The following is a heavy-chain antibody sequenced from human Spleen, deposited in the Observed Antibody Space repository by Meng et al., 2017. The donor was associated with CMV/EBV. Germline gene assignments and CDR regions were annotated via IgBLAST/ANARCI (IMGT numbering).Heavy chain of an antibody. CDR2: INHNGSI. J-gene: IGHJ6*02. CDR1: GESLSGYY. CDR3: ARVLYDPTPTNYYYYYYGMDV. Sequence: SETLSLTCTVYGESLSGYYWSWIRQPPGMGLEWIGEINHNGSINYNPSLKSRVTLLVDTSKKQFSLKLRSVTAADMAVYYCARVLYDPTPTNYYYYYYGMDVWGQGTTVTVSS. V-gene: IGHV4-34*01. D-gene: IGHD2/OR15-2a*01.